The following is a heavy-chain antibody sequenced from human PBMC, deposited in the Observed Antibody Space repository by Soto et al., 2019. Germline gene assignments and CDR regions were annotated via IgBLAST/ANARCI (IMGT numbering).Heavy chain of an antibody. CDR1: GGSISSGGYY. CDR2: IYYSGST. CDR3: AREGNGADYDFWSGPNDAFDI. V-gene: IGHV4-31*03. J-gene: IGHJ3*02. Sequence: PSETLSLTCTVSGGSISSGGYYWSWIRQHPGKGLEWIGYIYYSGSTYYNPSLKSRVTISVDTSKNQFSLKLSSVTAADTAVYYCAREGNGADYDFWSGPNDAFDIWGQGTMVTVSS. D-gene: IGHD3-3*01.